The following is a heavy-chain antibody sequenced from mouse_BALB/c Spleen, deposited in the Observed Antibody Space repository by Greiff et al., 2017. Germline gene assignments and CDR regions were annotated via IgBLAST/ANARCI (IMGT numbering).Heavy chain of an antibody. CDR1: GFSLTGYG. J-gene: IGHJ4*01. V-gene: IGHV2-6-7*01. D-gene: IGHD2-3*01. CDR2: IWGDGST. Sequence: QVQLQQSGPGLVAPSQSLSITCTVSGFSLTGYGVNWVRQPPGKGLEWLGMIWGDGSTDYNSALKSRLSISKDNSKSQVFLKMNSLQTDDTARYYCARDDGYYGGAMDYWGQGTSVTVSS. CDR3: ARDDGYYGGAMDY.